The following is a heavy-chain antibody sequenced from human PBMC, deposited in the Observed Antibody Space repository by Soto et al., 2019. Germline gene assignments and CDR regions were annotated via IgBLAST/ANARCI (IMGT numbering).Heavy chain of an antibody. CDR3: ARQIYDSDTGPNFQYYFDS. CDR1: GYSFAGYW. D-gene: IGHD3-22*01. CDR2: IDPSDSQT. J-gene: IGHJ4*02. Sequence: GESLKISCKGSGYSFAGYWITWVRQKPGKGLEWMGRIDPSDSQTYYSPSFRGHVTTSVTKSITTVFLQWSSLRASDTAMYYCARQIYDSDTGPNFQYYFDSWGQGTPVTVSS. V-gene: IGHV5-10-1*01.